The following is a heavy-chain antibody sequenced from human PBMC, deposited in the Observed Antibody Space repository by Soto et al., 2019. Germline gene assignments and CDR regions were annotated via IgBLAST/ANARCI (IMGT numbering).Heavy chain of an antibody. CDR1: GYTFINHG. J-gene: IGHJ4*02. V-gene: IGHV1-18*04. CDR2: VSGSNGNT. Sequence: QVQLVQSEAEVKKPGASVKVSCEASGYTFINHGISWVRQAPGQGLEGMGWVSGSNGNTKYAQKFQGRGTMTTETSTSTAHMELRNLRSDDTAVYFCARDFYPLAYYFDPWGQGTLVTVSS. CDR3: ARDFYPLAYYFDP.